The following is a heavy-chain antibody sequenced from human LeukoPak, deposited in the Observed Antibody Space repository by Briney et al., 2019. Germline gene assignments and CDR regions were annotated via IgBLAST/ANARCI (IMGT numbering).Heavy chain of an antibody. CDR1: GGSISSSSYY. D-gene: IGHD3-10*01. CDR3: ARVRRGTMVRGVSGWFDP. V-gene: IGHV4-30-4*01. J-gene: IGHJ5*02. Sequence: SETLSLTCAVSGGSISSSSYYWSWIRQPPGKGLEWIGYIYYSGSTFYNPSLKSRITISVDTSRKRFSLKLSSVTAADTAVYYCARVRRGTMVRGVSGWFDPWGQGTLVTVSS. CDR2: IYYSGST.